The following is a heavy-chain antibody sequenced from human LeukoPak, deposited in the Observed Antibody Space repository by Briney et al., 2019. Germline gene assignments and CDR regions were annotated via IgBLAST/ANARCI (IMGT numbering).Heavy chain of an antibody. Sequence: GGSLRLSCAASGFTFSDYYMSWIRLAPGKGLEWVSYISSSSSYTNYADSVKGRFTISRGNAKNSLYLQMNSLRAEDTAVYYCARGHLWFGEPILDYWGQGTLVTVSS. V-gene: IGHV3-11*06. CDR3: ARGHLWFGEPILDY. CDR2: ISSSSSYT. CDR1: GFTFSDYY. J-gene: IGHJ4*02. D-gene: IGHD3-10*01.